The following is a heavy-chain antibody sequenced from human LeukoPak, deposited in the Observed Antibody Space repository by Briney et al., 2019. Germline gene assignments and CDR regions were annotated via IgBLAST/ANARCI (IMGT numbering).Heavy chain of an antibody. CDR1: GGSFSGYY. CDR2: INHSGST. J-gene: IGHJ4*02. CDR3: ARAPLRRRNFDY. Sequence: PSETLSLTCAVYGGSFSGYYWSWIRQPPGKGLEWIGEINHSGSTNYNPSLKSRVTISVDTSKNQFSLKLSSVTAADTAVYYCARAPLRRRNFDYWGQGTLVTVSS. V-gene: IGHV4-34*01.